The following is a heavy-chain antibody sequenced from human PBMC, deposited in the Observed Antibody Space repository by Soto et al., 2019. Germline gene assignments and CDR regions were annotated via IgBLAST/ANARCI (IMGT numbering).Heavy chain of an antibody. J-gene: IGHJ4*02. D-gene: IGHD6-13*01. CDR1: GGSFSGYY. V-gene: IGHV4-34*01. CDR2: INHSGST. Sequence: QVQLQQWGAGLLKPSETLSLTCAVYGGSFSGYYWSWIRQPPGKGLEWIGEINHSGSTNYNPSLKSRVTISVDTYKNQCSLKLSSVTAADTAVYYCAIARTYSPNRFDYWGQGTLVTVSS. CDR3: AIARTYSPNRFDY.